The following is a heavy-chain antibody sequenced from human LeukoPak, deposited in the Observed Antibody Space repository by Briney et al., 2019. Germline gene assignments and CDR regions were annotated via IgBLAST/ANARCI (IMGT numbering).Heavy chain of an antibody. CDR1: GFTFDDYA. CDR2: ISWNSGSI. V-gene: IGHV3-9*01. Sequence: PGGSLRLSCAASGFTFDDYAMHWVRQAPGKGLEWVSGISWNSGSIGYADSVKGRFTISRDNAKNSLYLQMNSLRAEDTALYYCAKGDVWFGELLFDYWGQGTLVTVSS. D-gene: IGHD3-10*01. J-gene: IGHJ4*02. CDR3: AKGDVWFGELLFDY.